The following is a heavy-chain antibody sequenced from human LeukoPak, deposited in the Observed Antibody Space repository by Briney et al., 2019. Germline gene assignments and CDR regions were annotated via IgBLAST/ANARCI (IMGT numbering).Heavy chain of an antibody. CDR2: IKQDGYEK. Sequence: GGSLRLSCAASGFTFSSYWMGWVRQAPGKGLEWVANIKQDGYEKYYVDSVKGRFTISRDNAKNSLYLQMNSLRAEDTAVYYCARSPGGSYQILDYWGQGTLVTVSS. CDR1: GFTFSSYW. V-gene: IGHV3-7*03. CDR3: ARSPGGSYQILDY. J-gene: IGHJ4*02. D-gene: IGHD1-26*01.